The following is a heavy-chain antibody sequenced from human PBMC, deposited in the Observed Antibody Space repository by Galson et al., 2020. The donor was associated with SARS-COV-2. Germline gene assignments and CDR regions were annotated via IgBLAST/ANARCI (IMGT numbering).Heavy chain of an antibody. D-gene: IGHD2-15*01. J-gene: IGHJ6*02. V-gene: IGHV3-30*04. CDR3: PRAVGGGYYYGMDV. CDR2: ISYDGSNK. CDR1: GFTISSYT. Sequence: GGSLRLSCAASGFTISSYTMHWVRQHPAKRLEWVAVISYDGSNKYYADSVKGRFTISRDTSKNTLYLQMNSLRAEDTAVYYLPRAVGGGYYYGMDVWGQGTTVTVSS.